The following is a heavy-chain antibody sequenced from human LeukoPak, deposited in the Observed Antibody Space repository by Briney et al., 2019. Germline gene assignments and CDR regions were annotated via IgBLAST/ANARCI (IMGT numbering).Heavy chain of an antibody. D-gene: IGHD3-22*01. CDR2: IYYSGST. Sequence: SETLSLTCTVSSGSISNYYWNWIRQPPGKGLECIGYIYYSGSTNYNPSLKSRVTISLDTSKNQFSLKLSSVTAADTAVYYCARGKYYDSSGYPKALDYWGQGTLVTVSS. CDR1: SGSISNYY. CDR3: ARGKYYDSSGYPKALDY. J-gene: IGHJ4*02. V-gene: IGHV4-59*01.